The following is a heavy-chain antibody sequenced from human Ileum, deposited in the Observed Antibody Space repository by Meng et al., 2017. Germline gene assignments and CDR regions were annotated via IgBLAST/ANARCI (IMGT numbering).Heavy chain of an antibody. Sequence: QVQLQESGPGLVKPSETLSLTCAVSGGSIESNNWWTWIRQPPGQGLEWIGDVYHSGSTHYNPSLQSRVTISIDNSKNRFSLSLNSVTAADTAIYYCARADYVRYFDLWGRGTLVTVSS. V-gene: IGHV4-4*02. D-gene: IGHD3-10*02. CDR2: VYHSGST. CDR3: ARADYVRYFDL. J-gene: IGHJ2*01. CDR1: GGSIESNNW.